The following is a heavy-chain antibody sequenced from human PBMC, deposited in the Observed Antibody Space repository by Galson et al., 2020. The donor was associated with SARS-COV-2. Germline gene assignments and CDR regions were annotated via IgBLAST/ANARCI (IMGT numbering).Heavy chain of an antibody. CDR2: IYSSGGT. CDR1: GGSVSSGSYF. D-gene: IGHD3-3*01. V-gene: IGHV4-61*01. Sequence: SQTLSLTCTVSGGSVSSGSYFWSWIRQPPGKGLEYIGYIYSSGGTNYNPSLKSRVTMSVDTPKNQVSLKLNSVTAADTVVYYCARGSVFGVIVIDYWGQGTLVTVSS. J-gene: IGHJ4*02. CDR3: ARGSVFGVIVIDY.